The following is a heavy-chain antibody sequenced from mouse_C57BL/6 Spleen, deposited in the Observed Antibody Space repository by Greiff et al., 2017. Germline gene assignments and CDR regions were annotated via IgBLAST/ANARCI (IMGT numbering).Heavy chain of an antibody. V-gene: IGHV1-42*01. D-gene: IGHD4-1*01. CDR1: GYSFTGYY. CDR2: INPSTGGT. CDR3: ARGWDGFDY. J-gene: IGHJ2*01. Sequence: EVQLQQSGPELVKPGASVKISCKASGYSFTGYYMNWVKQSPEKSLEWIGEINPSTGGTTYNQKFKAKATLTVDKSARTAYMQLKSLTSEDSAVYYCARGWDGFDYWGQGTTLTVSS.